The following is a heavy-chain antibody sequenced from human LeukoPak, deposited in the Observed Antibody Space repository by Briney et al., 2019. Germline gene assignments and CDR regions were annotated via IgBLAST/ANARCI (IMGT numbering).Heavy chain of an antibody. CDR1: GFTFSSYA. Sequence: PGGSLRLSCAASGFTFSSYAMSWVRQAPGKGLEWVSAISGSGRSTYYADSVKGRFTISRDNAKNTLFLQMNILRADDTAVYYCAKDRILYYYDSSGYHYWGQGILVTVSS. D-gene: IGHD3-22*01. V-gene: IGHV3-23*01. CDR2: ISGSGRST. CDR3: AKDRILYYYDSSGYHY. J-gene: IGHJ4*02.